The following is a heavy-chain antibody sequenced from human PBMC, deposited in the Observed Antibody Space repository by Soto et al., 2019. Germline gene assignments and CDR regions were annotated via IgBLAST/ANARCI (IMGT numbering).Heavy chain of an antibody. V-gene: IGHV3-23*01. CDR3: AREEDTYYYGSGTRRGELYYYYYGMDV. J-gene: IGHJ6*02. D-gene: IGHD3-10*01. CDR2: ISGSGGST. CDR1: GFTFSSYA. Sequence: GGSLRLSCAASGFTFSSYAMSWVRQAPGKGLEWVSGISGSGGSTYYADSVKGRFTVSRDNAKNTLYLQMNSLRAEDTAVYYCAREEDTYYYGSGTRRGELYYYYYGMDVRGQGTTVTVSS.